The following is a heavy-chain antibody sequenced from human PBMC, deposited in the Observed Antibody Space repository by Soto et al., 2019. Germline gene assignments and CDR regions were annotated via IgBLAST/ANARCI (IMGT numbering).Heavy chain of an antibody. J-gene: IGHJ4*02. V-gene: IGHV3-74*01. D-gene: IGHD5-18*01. Sequence: EVQLVESGGGLVQPGGSLRLSCAASGFTFSSYWVHWVRQAPSKGLVWVSRINSAGSSTSYADSVEGRFTISRDNAKNTLYLQMNSLRAEDTAEYYCARGGGGFSYGPLDYWGQGTLVTVSS. CDR2: INSAGSST. CDR1: GFTFSSYW. CDR3: ARGGGGFSYGPLDY.